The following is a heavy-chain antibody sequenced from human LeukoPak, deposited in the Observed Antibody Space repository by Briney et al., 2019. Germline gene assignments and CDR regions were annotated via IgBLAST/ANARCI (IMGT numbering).Heavy chain of an antibody. CDR3: ARFSTADTYYYESSGSYFDY. J-gene: IGHJ4*02. Sequence: GGSLRLSCVASGFTFSSYAMSWVRQAPGKGLEWVSTISGSSGSTYYEDSVKGRFTISRDNSKNTVYLQMNSLRAEDTAVYFCARFSTADTYYYESSGSYFDYWGQGTLVTVSS. CDR1: GFTFSSYA. D-gene: IGHD3-22*01. V-gene: IGHV3-23*01. CDR2: ISGSSGST.